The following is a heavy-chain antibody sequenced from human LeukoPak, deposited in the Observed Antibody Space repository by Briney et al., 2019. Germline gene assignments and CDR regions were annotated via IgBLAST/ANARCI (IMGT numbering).Heavy chain of an antibody. CDR3: TRGLEHRYT. V-gene: IGHV3-21*01. CDR2: ISSSSSYI. Sequence: LGGSLRLSSAASGFTSSSYEMNWVRHAPGKGLVAVSSISSSSSYIYYAGSVKGRFTISRDNAKNSLYLQMNSLRAEGTAVYYCTRGLEHRYTWGEGTLVTVSS. CDR1: GFTSSSYE. J-gene: IGHJ5*02. D-gene: IGHD1/OR15-1a*01.